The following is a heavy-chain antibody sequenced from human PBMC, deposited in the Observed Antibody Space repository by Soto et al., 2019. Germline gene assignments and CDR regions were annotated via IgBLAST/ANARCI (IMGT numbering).Heavy chain of an antibody. CDR1: GFTFDDYA. CDR2: ISGSGGST. D-gene: IGHD2-15*01. V-gene: IGHV3-23*01. CDR3: ASLGYCSGGSCYRRYYYYGMDV. J-gene: IGHJ6*02. Sequence: GVSLRLSCAASGFTFDDYAMSWVLQAPGKGLEWVSAISGSGGSTYYADSVKGRFTISRDNSKNTLYLQMNSLRAEDTAVYYCASLGYCSGGSCYRRYYYYGMDVWGQGTTVTVSS.